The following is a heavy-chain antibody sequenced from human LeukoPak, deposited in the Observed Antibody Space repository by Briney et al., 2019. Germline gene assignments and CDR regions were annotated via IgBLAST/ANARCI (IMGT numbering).Heavy chain of an antibody. CDR2: ISSSGGNT. J-gene: IGHJ4*02. CDR1: GFTFSSYS. CDR3: AKDRPTWPIDY. V-gene: IGHV3-23*01. Sequence: GGSLRLSCAASGFTFSSYSMSWVRQAPGKGLEWVSSISSSGGNTYYPGSVKGRFTISRDNSKNTMYLQMNSLRAEDTAVYYCAKDRPTWPIDYWGQGTLVTVSS. D-gene: IGHD5-12*01.